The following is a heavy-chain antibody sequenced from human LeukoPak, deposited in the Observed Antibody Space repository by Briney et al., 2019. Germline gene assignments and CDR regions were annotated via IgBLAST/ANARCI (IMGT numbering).Heavy chain of an antibody. CDR2: IYYSGST. D-gene: IGHD6-19*01. V-gene: IGHV4-59*01. J-gene: IGHJ6*03. Sequence: PSETLSLTCTVSGGSISSYYWSWIRQPPGKGLEWIGYIYYSGSTNYSPSLKSRVTISVDTSKNQFSLKLSSVTAADTAVYYCARLPLAVAGTRYYYYYYYMDVWGKGTTVTVSS. CDR3: ARLPLAVAGTRYYYYYYYMDV. CDR1: GGSISSYY.